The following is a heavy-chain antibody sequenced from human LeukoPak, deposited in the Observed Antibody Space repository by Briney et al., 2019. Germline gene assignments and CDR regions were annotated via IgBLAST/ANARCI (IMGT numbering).Heavy chain of an antibody. CDR1: GGSISSSSYY. J-gene: IGHJ6*03. CDR2: IYYSGST. Sequence: SGTLSLTCTVSGGSISSSSYYWGWIRQPPGKGLEWIGSIYYSGSTYYNPSLKSRVTISVDTSKNQFSLQLNSVTPEDTAVYYCARGYYYMDVWGKGTTVTVSS. CDR3: ARGYYYMDV. V-gene: IGHV4-39*07.